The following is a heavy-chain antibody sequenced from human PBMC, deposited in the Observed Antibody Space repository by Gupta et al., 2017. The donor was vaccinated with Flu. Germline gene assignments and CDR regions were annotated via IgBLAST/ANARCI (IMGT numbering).Heavy chain of an antibody. J-gene: IGHJ4*02. CDR1: GYTFTSYD. CDR3: ARDFDRRAISDDH. D-gene: IGHD3-22*01. CDR2: MNPNTGNT. Sequence: QVQLVQSGAEVKKPGASVKVSCKVPGYTFTSYDINWVRQVTGQGLEWMGWMNPNTGNTGYAQKFQGRVSLTRNTSIGTAYMELSSLRADDSAVYYCARDFDRRAISDDHWGQGTLVTVSS. V-gene: IGHV1-8*01.